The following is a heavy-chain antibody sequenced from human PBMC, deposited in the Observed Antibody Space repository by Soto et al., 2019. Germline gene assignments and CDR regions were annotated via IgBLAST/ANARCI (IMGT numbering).Heavy chain of an antibody. CDR2: ISAYNGNT. D-gene: IGHD2-21*02. CDR1: GYTFTSYG. J-gene: IGHJ2*01. CDR3: ARSKVTTINLEWYFDL. Sequence: QVQLVQSGAEVKKPGASVKVSCKASGYTFTSYGISWVRQAPGQGLEWMGWISAYNGNTNYAQKLQGRVTMTTDTSTSTADMELRSLRSDDTAVYYCARSKVTTINLEWYFDLWGRGTLVTVSS. V-gene: IGHV1-18*01.